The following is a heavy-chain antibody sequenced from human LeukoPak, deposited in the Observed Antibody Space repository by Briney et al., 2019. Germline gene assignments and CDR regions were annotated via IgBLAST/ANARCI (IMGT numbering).Heavy chain of an antibody. Sequence: SQTLSLTCTVSGGSISSGDYYWSWIRQPPGKGLEWIAYMYYSGSTYYNPSLKSRVTMSADTSKNQLSLKLSSVTAADTAVYHCARPYYYDSRIDPWGQGILVTVSS. CDR2: MYYSGST. CDR1: GGSISSGDYY. D-gene: IGHD3-22*01. V-gene: IGHV4-30-4*01. J-gene: IGHJ5*02. CDR3: ARPYYYDSRIDP.